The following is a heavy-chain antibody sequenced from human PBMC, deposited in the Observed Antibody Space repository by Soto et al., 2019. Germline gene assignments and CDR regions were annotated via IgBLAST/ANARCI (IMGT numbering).Heavy chain of an antibody. CDR3: ARSYPSGSYSIDY. D-gene: IGHD1-26*01. CDR1: GGSFSGYY. Sequence: SETLSLTCAVYGGSFSGYYWSWIRQPPGKGLEWIGEINHSGSTNYNPSLKSRVTISVDTSKNQFSLKLSSVTAADTAVYYCARSYPSGSYSIDYWGQGTLVTVSS. V-gene: IGHV4-34*01. CDR2: INHSGST. J-gene: IGHJ4*02.